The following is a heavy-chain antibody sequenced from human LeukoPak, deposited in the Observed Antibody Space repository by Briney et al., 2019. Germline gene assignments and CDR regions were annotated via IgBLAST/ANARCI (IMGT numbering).Heavy chain of an antibody. D-gene: IGHD3-22*01. J-gene: IGHJ4*01. V-gene: IGHV3-23*01. CDR2: ISASGGST. Sequence: GGSLRLSCAASGFTFSSQVISWVRQAPGKGLEWVSGISASGGSTYYADSVKGRFTISRDNSKNTLYLQMNSLRAEDTAVYYCAKGSNYDSNGYYFDYWGHGTLVTVSS. CDR1: GFTFSSQV. CDR3: AKGSNYDSNGYYFDY.